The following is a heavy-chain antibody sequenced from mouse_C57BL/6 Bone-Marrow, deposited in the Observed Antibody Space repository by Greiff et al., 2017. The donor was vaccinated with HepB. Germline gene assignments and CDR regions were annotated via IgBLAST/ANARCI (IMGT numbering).Heavy chain of an antibody. CDR1: GYTFTSYW. CDR3: ARGDWFAY. J-gene: IGHJ3*01. V-gene: IGHV1-74*01. CDR2: IHPSDSDT. Sequence: QVQLQQPGAELVKPGASVKVSCKASGYTFTSYWMHWVKQRPGQGLEWIGRIHPSDSDTNYNQKFKGKATLTADKSSSTAYMQLNSLTSEDSAVYFCARGDWFAYWGQGTLVTVSA.